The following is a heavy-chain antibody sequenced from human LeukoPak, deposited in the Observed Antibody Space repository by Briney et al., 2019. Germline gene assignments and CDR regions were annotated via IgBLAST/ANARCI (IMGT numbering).Heavy chain of an antibody. J-gene: IGHJ4*02. V-gene: IGHV4-59*01. CDR2: IYYSGST. D-gene: IGHD6-13*01. CDR1: GGSISSYY. Sequence: PSETLSLTCTVSGGSISSYYWSWIRQPPGKGLEWIGYIYYSGSTNYNPSLKSRVTISVDTSKNQFSLKLSSVTAADTAVYYCARAVGSSSWILDYWGQGTLVTVSS. CDR3: ARAVGSSSWILDY.